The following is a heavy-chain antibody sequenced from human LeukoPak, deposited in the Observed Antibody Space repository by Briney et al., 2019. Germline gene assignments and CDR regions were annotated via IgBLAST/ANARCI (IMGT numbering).Heavy chain of an antibody. Sequence: SETLSLTXAVSGYSISSGYYWGWMRQPPGKGLEWIGSIYHSGSTYYNPSLKSRVTISVDTSKNQFSLKLSSVTAADTAVYYCASHEIEELDDAFDIWGQGTMVTVSS. CDR3: ASHEIEELDDAFDI. CDR2: IYHSGST. J-gene: IGHJ3*02. V-gene: IGHV4-38-2*01. CDR1: GYSISSGYY. D-gene: IGHD1-26*01.